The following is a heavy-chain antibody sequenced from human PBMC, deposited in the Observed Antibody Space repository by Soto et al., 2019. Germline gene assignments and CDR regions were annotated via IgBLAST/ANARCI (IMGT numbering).Heavy chain of an antibody. CDR1: GFNFLTYS. CDR2: ISSSAVYI. Sequence: ESGGGPVRPGGSLKLSCAASGFNFLTYSLSWVRQAPGKGLEWVASISSSAVYIDYADSVKGRFTISRDNANNSLYLQMNSLRAEDTATYYCVRDGLDYYDTERLYFDNWGQGTLVTVSS. D-gene: IGHD3-22*01. CDR3: VRDGLDYYDTERLYFDN. V-gene: IGHV3-21*01. J-gene: IGHJ4*02.